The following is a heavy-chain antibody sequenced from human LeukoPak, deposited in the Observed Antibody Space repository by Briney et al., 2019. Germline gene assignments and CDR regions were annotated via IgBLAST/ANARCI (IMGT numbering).Heavy chain of an antibody. D-gene: IGHD6-6*01. Sequence: PSQTLSLTCTVSGGSISSGDYYWSWIRQPPGKGLEWIGYIYYCGSTYYNPSLKSRLTISVDTSKNQLSLRLSSVTAADTAVYYCARGSWSSSIDYWGQGTLVTVSS. J-gene: IGHJ4*02. CDR2: IYYCGST. V-gene: IGHV4-30-4*01. CDR3: ARGSWSSSIDY. CDR1: GGSISSGDYY.